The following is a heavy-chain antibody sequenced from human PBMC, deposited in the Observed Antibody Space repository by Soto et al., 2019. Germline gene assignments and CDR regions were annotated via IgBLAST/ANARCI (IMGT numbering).Heavy chain of an antibody. V-gene: IGHV3-73*01. J-gene: IGHJ3*02. D-gene: IGHD5-12*01. Sequence: PGGSLRLSCAASGFTFSGSAMQWVRQASGKGLEWVGRIRTEPYSYAAAYAASVKGRFTIFRDNSKNTLYLQMNSLRAEDTAVYYCVIYLWRRRHDAFDIRGQGTMVTVSS. CDR3: VIYLWRRRHDAFDI. CDR2: IRTEPYSYAA. CDR1: GFTFSGSA.